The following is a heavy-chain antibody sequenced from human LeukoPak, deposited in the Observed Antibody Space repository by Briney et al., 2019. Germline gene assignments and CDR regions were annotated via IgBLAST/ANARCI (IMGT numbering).Heavy chain of an antibody. V-gene: IGHV4-61*02. CDR1: AGSISSGSYY. CDR2: IYTSSST. D-gene: IGHD4-17*01. CDR3: ASEVYVDYGDYYYYGMDV. Sequence: PSQTLSLTCTVSAGSISSGSYYRNWIRQRAGKGLELIGRIYTSSSTNYNPSLKSRVTISVDTSKNQFSLKLSSVTAADTAVYYCASEVYVDYGDYYYYGMDVWGQGTTVTVSS. J-gene: IGHJ6*02.